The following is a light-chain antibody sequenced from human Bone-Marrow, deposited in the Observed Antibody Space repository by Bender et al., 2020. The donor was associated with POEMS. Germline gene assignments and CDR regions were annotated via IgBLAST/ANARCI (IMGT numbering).Light chain of an antibody. CDR3: CSYARSCTFI. Sequence: QSALTQPASVSGSPGQSITISCSGTSNDVGSYNLVSWYQQHPGEVPKLLIYEGTERPAGVSYRFSGSKSGNTASLTISGLQAEDEAEYYCCSYARSCTFIFGTGPRVTVL. J-gene: IGLJ1*01. CDR1: SNDVGSYNL. CDR2: EGT. V-gene: IGLV2-23*01.